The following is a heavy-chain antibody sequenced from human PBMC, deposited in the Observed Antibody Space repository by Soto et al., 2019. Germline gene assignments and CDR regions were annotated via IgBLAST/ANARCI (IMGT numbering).Heavy chain of an antibody. D-gene: IGHD5-12*01. Sequence: SETLSLTCAVYGGSFSGYYWSWIRQPPGKGLEWIGEINHSGSTNYNPSLKSRVTISVDTSKNQFSLKLSSVTAADTAVYYCARDPTDGYNFKASDYWGQGTLVTVSS. V-gene: IGHV4-34*01. CDR1: GGSFSGYY. CDR3: ARDPTDGYNFKASDY. CDR2: INHSGST. J-gene: IGHJ4*02.